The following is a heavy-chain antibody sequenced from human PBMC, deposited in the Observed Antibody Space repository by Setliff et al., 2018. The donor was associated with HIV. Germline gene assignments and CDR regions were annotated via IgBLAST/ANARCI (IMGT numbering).Heavy chain of an antibody. CDR1: GFTFSTYS. Sequence: PGGSLRLSCAVSGFTFSTYSMNWVRQAPGKGLEWVSSISSRSTYIYYADSVKGRFTISRDDAKNSLLLHMDSLRAEDTAVYYCAGDLFPYYHDSSPYYPPGYWGQGTLVTVSS. J-gene: IGHJ4*02. CDR3: AGDLFPYYHDSSPYYPPGY. D-gene: IGHD3-22*01. CDR2: ISSRSTYI. V-gene: IGHV3-21*04.